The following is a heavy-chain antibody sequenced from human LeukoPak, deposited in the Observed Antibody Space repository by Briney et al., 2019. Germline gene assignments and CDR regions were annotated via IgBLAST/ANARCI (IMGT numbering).Heavy chain of an antibody. CDR3: ARDRYGDGFAHLDY. D-gene: IGHD5-24*01. J-gene: IGHJ4*02. Sequence: ASVKVSCKASGYTFTSYAVHWVRQAPGQGLEWMGWITPSGGTNYPQKFQGRVAITWDTSITTAYMDLSRLTSDDTAVYYCARDRYGDGFAHLDYWGQGALVTVSS. CDR1: GYTFTSYA. CDR2: ITPSGGT. V-gene: IGHV1-2*02.